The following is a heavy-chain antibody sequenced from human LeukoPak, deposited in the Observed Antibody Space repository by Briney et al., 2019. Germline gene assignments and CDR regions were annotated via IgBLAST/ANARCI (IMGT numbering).Heavy chain of an antibody. CDR1: GYAFSAYY. Sequence: EASVKVSCKASGYAFSAYYMHWVRQAPGQGLEWMGWLNPQTGDTHFAQKFQGRVTFTRDTSISTAYMAMSRLRSDDTAVFYCARGRDGSYRFHYWGQGTLVTVSS. CDR3: ARGRDGSYRFHY. D-gene: IGHD1-26*01. CDR2: LNPQTGDT. J-gene: IGHJ4*02. V-gene: IGHV1-2*02.